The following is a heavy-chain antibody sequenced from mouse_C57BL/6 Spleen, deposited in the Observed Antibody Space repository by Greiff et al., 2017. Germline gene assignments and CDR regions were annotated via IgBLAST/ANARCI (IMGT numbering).Heavy chain of an antibody. CDR1: GYAFSSSW. V-gene: IGHV1-82*01. CDR3: ASSDWYFDV. D-gene: IGHD3-1*01. J-gene: IGHJ1*03. Sequence: QVQLKESGPELVKPGASVKISCKASGYAFSSSWMNWVKQRPGKGLEWIGRIYPGDGDTNYNGKFKGKATLTADTSSSTAYMQLSSLTSEDSAVYFCASSDWYFDVWGTGTTVTVSS. CDR2: IYPGDGDT.